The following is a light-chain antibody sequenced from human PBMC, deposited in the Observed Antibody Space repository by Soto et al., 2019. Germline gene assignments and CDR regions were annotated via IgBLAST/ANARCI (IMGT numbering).Light chain of an antibody. CDR3: QQLNSYPQT. J-gene: IGKJ5*01. CDR2: SAS. CDR1: RSISSY. Sequence: DIQMTQSPSTLSASVGDRVTITCRASRSISSYLAWYQQKPGKPPKLLVYSASTLQSGVPSRFSGSGSGPDFTLTISSLQPEDSATYFCQQLNSYPQTFGQGTRLEIK. V-gene: IGKV1-9*01.